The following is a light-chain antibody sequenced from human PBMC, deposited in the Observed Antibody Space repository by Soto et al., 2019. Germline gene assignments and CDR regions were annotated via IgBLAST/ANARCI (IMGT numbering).Light chain of an antibody. Sequence: EILLTQYPATLSLSPGERATLSCSASQSVSSYLAWYQQKPGQAPRLLIYDASNRATGIPARFSGSGSGTDFTLTISSLEPEDFAVYYCQQRSNWPTFGQRTMV. CDR2: DAS. J-gene: IGKJ1*01. CDR3: QQRSNWPT. V-gene: IGKV3-11*01. CDR1: QSVSSY.